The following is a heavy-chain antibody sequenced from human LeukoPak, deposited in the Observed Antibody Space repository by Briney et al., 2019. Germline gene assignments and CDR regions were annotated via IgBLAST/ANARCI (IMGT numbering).Heavy chain of an antibody. D-gene: IGHD1-26*01. CDR1: GYTFTSYD. V-gene: IGHV1-8*03. J-gene: IGHJ4*02. CDR2: MNPNSGNT. Sequence: ASVTVSCTASGYTFTSYDINWVRQATGQGHEWMGWMNPNSGNTGYAQKFQGRVTITRNTSISTAYMELSSLRSEDTAVYYCARGSLAWELLDCGQGTLVTVSS. CDR3: ARGSLAWELLD.